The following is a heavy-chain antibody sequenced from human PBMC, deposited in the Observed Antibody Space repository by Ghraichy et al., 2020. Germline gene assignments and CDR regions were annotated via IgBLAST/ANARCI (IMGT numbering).Heavy chain of an antibody. CDR3: ARDLGSHYFYYGMDV. CDR2: INAGNGNT. V-gene: IGHV1-3*01. Sequence: ASVKVSCKASGYTFTSYAMHWVRQAPGQRLEWMGWINAGNGNTKYSQKFQGRVTITRDTSASTAYMELSSLRSEDTAVYYCARDLGSHYFYYGMDVWGQGTTVTVSS. D-gene: IGHD2-15*01. J-gene: IGHJ6*02. CDR1: GYTFTSYA.